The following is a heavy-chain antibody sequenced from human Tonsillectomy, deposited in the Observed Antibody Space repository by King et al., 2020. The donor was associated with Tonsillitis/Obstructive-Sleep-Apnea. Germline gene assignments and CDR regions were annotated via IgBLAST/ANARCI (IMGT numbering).Heavy chain of an antibody. Sequence: QLVQSGSELKKPGASVKVSCKASGYTFTSYAMNWVRQAPGQGLEWMGWINTNTGNPTYAQGFTGRFVFSLDTSVSTAYLQISSPTAEDTAVYYCASNLLGDGSEHFDYWGQGTLVTVSS. D-gene: IGHD3-10*01. V-gene: IGHV7-4-1*02. J-gene: IGHJ4*02. CDR2: INTNTGNP. CDR1: GYTFTSYA. CDR3: ASNLLGDGSEHFDY.